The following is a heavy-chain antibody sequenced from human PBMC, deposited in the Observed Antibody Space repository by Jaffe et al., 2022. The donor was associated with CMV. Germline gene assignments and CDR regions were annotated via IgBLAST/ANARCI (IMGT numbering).Heavy chain of an antibody. J-gene: IGHJ4*02. Sequence: QVQLVESGGGVVQPGRSLRLSCAASGFTFSSYGMHWVRQAPGKGLEWVAVISYDGSNKYYADSVKGRFTISRDNSKNTLYLQMNSLRAEDTAVYYCAIIPRSHQPLLSPGGYWGQGTLVTVSS. CDR3: AIIPRSHQPLLSPGGY. CDR1: GFTFSSYG. D-gene: IGHD2-21*02. V-gene: IGHV3-30*03. CDR2: ISYDGSNK.